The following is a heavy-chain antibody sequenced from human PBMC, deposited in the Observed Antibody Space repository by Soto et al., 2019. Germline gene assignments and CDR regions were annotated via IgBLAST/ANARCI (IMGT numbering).Heavy chain of an antibody. CDR3: ARADRTLVTSYSLDV. D-gene: IGHD2-21*02. CDR2: IYHTGIA. V-gene: IGHV4-4*02. J-gene: IGHJ6*02. CDR1: GDSITNNHW. Sequence: PSETLSLTCTVYGDSITNNHWWSWVRQPPGKGPELIGEIYHTGIANYNPSLESRVAFSVDKSKNQFSLSLTSVTDADTAAYYCARADRTLVTSYSLDVWGQGTTVTVSS.